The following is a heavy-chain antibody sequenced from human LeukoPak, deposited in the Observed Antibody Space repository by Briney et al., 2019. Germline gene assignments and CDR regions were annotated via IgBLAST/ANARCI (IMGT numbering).Heavy chain of an antibody. D-gene: IGHD3-16*01. J-gene: IGHJ5*02. CDR3: AKDDNYIRFLS. V-gene: IGHV3-23*01. CDR2: ISGSGGNT. CDR1: GFTFSSHG. Sequence: GGSLRLSCAASGFTFSSHGMNWVRQAPGKGLEWVSGISGSGGNTYYADSVKGRFTISRDNSKNTLYLQMNTLRAEDTAVYYCAKDDNYIRFLSWGQGTLVTVSS.